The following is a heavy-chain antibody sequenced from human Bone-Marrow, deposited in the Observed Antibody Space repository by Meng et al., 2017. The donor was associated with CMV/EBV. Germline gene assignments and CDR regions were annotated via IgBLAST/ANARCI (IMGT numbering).Heavy chain of an antibody. CDR3: ARGGFGSSGSRCYYGMDV. V-gene: IGHV5-51*01. CDR2: IYPGDSDA. CDR1: GYSFTNYW. J-gene: IGHJ6*04. Sequence: GGSLRLSCEGSGYSFTNYWIAWVRQMPGKGLEWMGIIYPGDSDATYSPSFRGQVTISADRSISTAYLQWRSLKASDTAMYYCARGGFGSSGSRCYYGMDVCGEGTTVTVSS. D-gene: IGHD6-25*01.